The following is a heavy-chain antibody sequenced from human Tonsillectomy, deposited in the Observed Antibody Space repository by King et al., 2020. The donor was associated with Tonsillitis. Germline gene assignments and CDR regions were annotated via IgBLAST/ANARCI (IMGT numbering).Heavy chain of an antibody. D-gene: IGHD2-15*01. Sequence: HVQLQQWGAGLLKPSETLSLTCTVYGGSFSGYYWNWIRQPPGKGLEWIGEINHSGSTSYNPSLKSRVTISVDTSKNQFSLRVSSVTAADTAVFYCARHPCSGGSCYPYFDSWGQGTLVTVSS. CDR3: ARHPCSGGSCYPYFDS. J-gene: IGHJ4*02. CDR2: INHSGST. CDR1: GGSFSGYY. V-gene: IGHV4-34*01.